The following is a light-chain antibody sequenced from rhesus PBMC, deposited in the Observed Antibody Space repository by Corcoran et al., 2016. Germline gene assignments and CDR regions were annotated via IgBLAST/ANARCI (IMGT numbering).Light chain of an antibody. J-gene: IGKJ3*01. Sequence: DIQLTQSPSSLSASVGDRVTITCRASQGISSYLAWYQQKSGKALKLLIYDASNLQSGVPSRFSGSGSGTDFTLTINSLKPEDFATNYCQQRNSNPFTFGPGTKLDIK. CDR1: QGISSY. CDR2: DAS. V-gene: IGKV1-38*01. CDR3: QQRNSNPFT.